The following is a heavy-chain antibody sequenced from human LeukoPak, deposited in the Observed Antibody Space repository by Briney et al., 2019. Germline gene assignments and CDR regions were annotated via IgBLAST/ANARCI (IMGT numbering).Heavy chain of an antibody. J-gene: IGHJ4*02. CDR3: ARRGEYCSGGSCYSWGY. Sequence: SETLSLTCTVSGGSISSSSDYWGWIRQPPGKGLEWVGSIYYSGSTYYNPSLKSRVTVSVDTSKNQFSLKLSSVTAADTAVYYCARRGEYCSGGSCYSWGYWGQGTLVTVSS. CDR1: GGSISSSSDY. D-gene: IGHD2-15*01. CDR2: IYYSGST. V-gene: IGHV4-39*01.